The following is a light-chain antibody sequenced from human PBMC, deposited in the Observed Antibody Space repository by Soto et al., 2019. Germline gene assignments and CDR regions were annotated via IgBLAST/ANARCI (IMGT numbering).Light chain of an antibody. V-gene: IGLV1-40*01. CDR3: QSYDSSLSVVV. CDR2: GNS. CDR1: SCNIGAGYD. Sequence: QSVLTQPPSVSGAPGQRVTISCTGSSCNIGAGYDVHWCQQLPGTAPKLLIYGNSNRPSGVPDRFSGSKSGTSASLAITGLQAEDEADYYCQSYDSSLSVVVFGGGTKLTVL. J-gene: IGLJ2*01.